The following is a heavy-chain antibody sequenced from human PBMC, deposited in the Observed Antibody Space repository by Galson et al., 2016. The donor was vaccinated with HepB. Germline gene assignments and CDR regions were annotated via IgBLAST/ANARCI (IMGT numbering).Heavy chain of an antibody. D-gene: IGHD3-10*01. V-gene: IGHV3-30*04. CDR2: ISYDGNKQ. Sequence: SLRLSCAASGFTFSRYAMHWVRQAPGKGLEWVAVISYDGNKQYYADSVKGRVTISRDKSKNTLYLQMDSLKVEDTAVYYCAKDPYYYGSGGYYFDYWGQGTQVTVSS. CDR1: GFTFSRYA. J-gene: IGHJ4*02. CDR3: AKDPYYYGSGGYYFDY.